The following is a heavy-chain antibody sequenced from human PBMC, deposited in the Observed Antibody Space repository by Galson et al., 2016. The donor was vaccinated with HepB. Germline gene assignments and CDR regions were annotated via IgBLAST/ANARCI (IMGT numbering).Heavy chain of an antibody. V-gene: IGHV3-53*01. D-gene: IGHD6-19*01. CDR2: LYSGDNT. J-gene: IGHJ4*02. CDR3: AKYIHRSVAGSFDS. CDR1: GFTVSSNY. Sequence: SLRLSCAASGFTVSSNYMSWVRQAPGKGLECLSVLYSGDNTYYADSVKGRFTISRDSSKNTLYIQMNSLTAEDTAVYYCAKYIHRSVAGSFDSWGQGTLVTVSS.